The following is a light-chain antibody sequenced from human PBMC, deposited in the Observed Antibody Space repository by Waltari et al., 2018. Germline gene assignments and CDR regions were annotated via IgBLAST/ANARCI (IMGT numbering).Light chain of an antibody. V-gene: IGLV1-44*01. CDR2: SNN. CDR3: AAWDDSLTSFV. Sequence: QSVLTQPPSVSGTPGQRVTISCSGSSANIGSNPVTWYHQLPGTAPKVLIYSNNPRPSGVPYLFAGSKSGTSASLAISGLQSEDEADYYCAAWDDSLTSFVFGSGTTVTVL. CDR1: SANIGSNP. J-gene: IGLJ1*01.